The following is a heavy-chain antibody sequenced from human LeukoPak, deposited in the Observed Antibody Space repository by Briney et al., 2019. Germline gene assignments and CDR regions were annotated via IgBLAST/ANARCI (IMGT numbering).Heavy chain of an antibody. J-gene: IGHJ4*02. CDR3: ARVNSSGYWKGGLDY. D-gene: IGHD3-22*01. V-gene: IGHV4-59*01. CDR1: GGSFSGYY. CDR2: IYYSGST. Sequence: PSETLSLTCAVYGGSFSGYYWSWIRQPPGKGLEWIGYIYYSGSTKYNPSLKSRVTISVDTSKNQFSLKLSSVTAADTAVYYCARVNSSGYWKGGLDYWGQGTLVTVSS.